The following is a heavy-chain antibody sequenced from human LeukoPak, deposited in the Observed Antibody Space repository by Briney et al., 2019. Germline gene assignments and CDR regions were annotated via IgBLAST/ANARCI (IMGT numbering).Heavy chain of an antibody. J-gene: IGHJ4*02. Sequence: GGSLRLSCAASGFTFSSYAMSWVRQAPGKELEWVSAISGSGGSTYYADSVKGRFTISRDNSKNTLYLQMNSPRAEDTAVYYCAKDQTIFGVVQDQYFDYWGQGTLVTVSS. CDR2: ISGSGGST. CDR1: GFTFSSYA. CDR3: AKDQTIFGVVQDQYFDY. V-gene: IGHV3-23*01. D-gene: IGHD3-3*01.